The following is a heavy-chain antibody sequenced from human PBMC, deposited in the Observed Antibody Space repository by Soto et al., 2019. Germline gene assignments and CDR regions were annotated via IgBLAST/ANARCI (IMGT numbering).Heavy chain of an antibody. D-gene: IGHD1-7*01. CDR2: ISSSGSTI. CDR1: GFTFSDYY. Sequence: GGSLRLSCAASGFTFSDYYMSWIRQAPGKGLKWVSYISSSGSTIYYADSVKGRFTISRDNAKNSLYLQMNSLRAEDTAVYYCAREGAYWNYVSPFDYWGQGTLVTVSS. J-gene: IGHJ4*02. V-gene: IGHV3-11*01. CDR3: AREGAYWNYVSPFDY.